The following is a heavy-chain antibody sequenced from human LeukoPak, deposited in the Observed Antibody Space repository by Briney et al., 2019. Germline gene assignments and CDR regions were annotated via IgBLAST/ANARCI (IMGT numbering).Heavy chain of an antibody. CDR3: ARRGREGTFDI. J-gene: IGHJ3*02. V-gene: IGHV3-11*04. CDR2: MSSSGDTI. D-gene: IGHD1-26*01. CDR1: GFTFSDYY. Sequence: GGSLRLSWTASGFTFSDYYMPWIRQAPGKGLEWISYMSSSGDTIYYADSVKGLITISRDNAKNSLYLQMNSVRAEDTAVYYCARRGREGTFDIWGQGTMVTVSS.